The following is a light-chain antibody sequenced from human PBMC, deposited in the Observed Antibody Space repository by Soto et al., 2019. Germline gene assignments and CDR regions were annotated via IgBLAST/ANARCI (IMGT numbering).Light chain of an antibody. V-gene: IGKV3-11*01. CDR3: QQRSNWPLP. Sequence: EIVLTQSPATLSLSPGERATLSCRASQSVSSYLAWYQQKPGQAPRLLIYDASSRATGIPARFSGSGSGTDFTLTISSLEPEDFAVYYCQQRSNWPLPFGQGTRLEIK. CDR2: DAS. J-gene: IGKJ5*01. CDR1: QSVSSY.